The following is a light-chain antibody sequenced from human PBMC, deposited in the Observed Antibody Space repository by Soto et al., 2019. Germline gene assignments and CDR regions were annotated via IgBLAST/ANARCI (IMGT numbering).Light chain of an antibody. V-gene: IGLV1-40*01. Sequence: QLVLTQPPSVSGAPGQRVTISCTGSSSNIGAGYDVHWYQQLPGTAPKLLIYANNNRPSGVPDRFSGSKSGTSASLATSGLQAEDEADYYCQSYDSSLSTHVVFGGGTQLTVL. J-gene: IGLJ2*01. CDR2: ANN. CDR1: SSNIGAGYD. CDR3: QSYDSSLSTHVV.